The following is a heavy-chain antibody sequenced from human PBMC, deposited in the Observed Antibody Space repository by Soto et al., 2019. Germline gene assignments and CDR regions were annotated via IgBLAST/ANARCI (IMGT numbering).Heavy chain of an antibody. V-gene: IGHV4-4*02. D-gene: IGHD3-22*01. CDR1: GGSISSSNW. J-gene: IGHJ3*02. CDR2: INHSGST. Sequence: QVQLQESGPGLVKPSGTLSLTCAVSGGSISSSNWWSWVRQPPGKGLEWIGEINHSGSTNYNPSLKSRVTISVHTSKSRFSLKLRSVTAADTVVYYCARGRQFNYYDSSGYYYPFDIWGQGTMVTVSS. CDR3: ARGRQFNYYDSSGYYYPFDI.